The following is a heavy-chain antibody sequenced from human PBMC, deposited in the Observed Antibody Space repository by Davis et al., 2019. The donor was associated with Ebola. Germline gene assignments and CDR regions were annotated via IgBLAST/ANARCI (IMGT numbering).Heavy chain of an antibody. CDR1: GASISSGFFS. CDR2: IYTNGRT. V-gene: IGHV4-61*09. Sequence: SETLSLTCNVSGASISSGFFSWTWVRQPAGKGLEWIGHIYTNGRTKYNPSIESRVTISLDTSQNQFSLSLNSVTAADTAIYFCARDRQDSRAYGFWGQGNLVTVSS. J-gene: IGHJ4*02. CDR3: ARDRQDSRAYGF. D-gene: IGHD3-16*01.